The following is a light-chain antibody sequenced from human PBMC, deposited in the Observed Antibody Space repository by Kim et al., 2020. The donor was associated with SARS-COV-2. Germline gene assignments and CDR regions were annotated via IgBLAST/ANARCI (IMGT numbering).Light chain of an antibody. CDR1: SYKVGNQG. CDR2: RNN. J-gene: IGLJ3*02. Sequence: QTATLTCTGDSYKVGNQGAAWLQQHQGHPPKLLSYRNNSRPSGISEGLSASRSGNAASLTITGLQPEDEADYYCSAWDSSISAWVFGGGTQLTVL. V-gene: IGLV10-54*01. CDR3: SAWDSSISAWV.